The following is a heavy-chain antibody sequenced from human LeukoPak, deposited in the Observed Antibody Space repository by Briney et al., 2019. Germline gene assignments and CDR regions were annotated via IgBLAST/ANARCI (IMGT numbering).Heavy chain of an antibody. Sequence: GGSLRLSCAASGITFSNAWMSWVRQAPGKGLEWVGRIKSKTDGGTTDYAAPVKGRFTISRDDSKNTLYLQMNSLKTEDTAVYYCTTLGGYSSAWGAYFAYWGQGTLVTVSS. V-gene: IGHV3-15*01. CDR3: TTLGGYSSAWGAYFAY. CDR1: GITFSNAW. CDR2: IKSKTDGGTT. J-gene: IGHJ4*02. D-gene: IGHD6-19*01.